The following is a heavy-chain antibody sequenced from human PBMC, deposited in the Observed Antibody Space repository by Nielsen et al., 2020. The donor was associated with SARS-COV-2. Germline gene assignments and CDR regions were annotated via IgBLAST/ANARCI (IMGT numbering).Heavy chain of an antibody. V-gene: IGHV3-33*06. CDR3: AKFMANYVWGSYRPTPFDY. Sequence: GGSLRLSCAASGFTFSSYGMHWVRQAPGKGLEWVAVIWYDGSNKYYADSVKGRFTISRDNSKNTLYLQMNSLRAEDTAVYYCAKFMANYVWGSYRPTPFDYWGQGTLVTVSS. J-gene: IGHJ4*02. D-gene: IGHD3-16*02. CDR1: GFTFSSYG. CDR2: IWYDGSNK.